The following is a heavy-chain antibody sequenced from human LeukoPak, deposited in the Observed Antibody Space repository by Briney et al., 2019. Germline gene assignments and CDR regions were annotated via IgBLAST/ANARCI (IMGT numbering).Heavy chain of an antibody. V-gene: IGHV4-30-2*01. CDR3: ATYDSSGRYFDY. CDR2: IYHSGST. CDR1: GGSISSGGYY. D-gene: IGHD3-22*01. J-gene: IGHJ4*02. Sequence: NSSETLSLTCTVSGGSISSGGYYWSWIRQLSGKGLEWIGYIYHSGSTYYNPSLKSRVTISVDRSKNQFSLKLSSVTAADTAVYYCATYDSSGRYFDYWGQGTLVTVSS.